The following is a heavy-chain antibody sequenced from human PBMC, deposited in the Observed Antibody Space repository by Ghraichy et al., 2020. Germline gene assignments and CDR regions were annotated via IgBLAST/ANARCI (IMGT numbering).Heavy chain of an antibody. CDR1: GGSISSYY. D-gene: IGHD3-9*01. Sequence: SETLSLTCTVSGGSISSYYWSWIRQPPGKGLEWIGYIYYSGSTNYNPSLKSRVTISVDTSKNQFSLKLSSVTAADTAVYYCARQGFRLRGGTWFDPWGQGTLVTVSS. CDR2: IYYSGST. J-gene: IGHJ5*02. V-gene: IGHV4-59*01. CDR3: ARQGFRLRGGTWFDP.